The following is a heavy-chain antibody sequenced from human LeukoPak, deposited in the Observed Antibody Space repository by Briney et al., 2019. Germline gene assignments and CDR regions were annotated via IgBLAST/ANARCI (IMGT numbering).Heavy chain of an antibody. Sequence: SETLSLTCTVSGGSISSYYWSWIRQPPGKGLEWIGRIYTSGSTNYNPSLKSRVTMSVDTSKNQFSLKLSSVTAADTAVYYCARGAYCGGDCYFFDYWGQGTLVTVSS. V-gene: IGHV4-4*07. J-gene: IGHJ4*02. CDR2: IYTSGST. D-gene: IGHD2-21*01. CDR1: GGSISSYY. CDR3: ARGAYCGGDCYFFDY.